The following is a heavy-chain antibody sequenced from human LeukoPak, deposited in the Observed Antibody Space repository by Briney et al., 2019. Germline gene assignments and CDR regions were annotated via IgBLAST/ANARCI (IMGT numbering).Heavy chain of an antibody. J-gene: IGHJ6*02. CDR1: GGSLSNYY. Sequence: SETLSLTCTVSGGSLSNYYWSWIRQPPGKGLEWIGYIYYSGSTSYNPSLKSRVTILEDTSKNQFSLKLTSVTAADTAVYFCARGGYYGMDVWGQATTVTVSS. CDR2: IYYSGST. D-gene: IGHD3-16*01. CDR3: ARGGYYGMDV. V-gene: IGHV4-59*08.